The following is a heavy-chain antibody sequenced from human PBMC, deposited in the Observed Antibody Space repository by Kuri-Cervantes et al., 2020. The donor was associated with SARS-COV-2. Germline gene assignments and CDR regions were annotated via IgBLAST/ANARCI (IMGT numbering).Heavy chain of an antibody. D-gene: IGHD2-15*01. CDR1: GGSISSGCYY. J-gene: IGHJ6*03. CDR3: ARVSSVPAQLSYSRYYYIDV. Sequence: TLSLTCSVSGGSISSGCYYWTWIRQPAGEGLEYIGRIYTSGSTDYNSSLKSRVTISIDTSQSRFSLHLTSVTAADTAVYFCARVSSVPAQLSYSRYYYIDVWGKGTTVTVSS. V-gene: IGHV4-61*02. CDR2: IYTSGST.